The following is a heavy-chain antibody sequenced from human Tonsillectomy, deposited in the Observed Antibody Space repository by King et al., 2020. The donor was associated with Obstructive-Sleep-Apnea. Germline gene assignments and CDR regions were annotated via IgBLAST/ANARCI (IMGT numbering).Heavy chain of an antibody. CDR2: INHSGST. D-gene: IGHD3-9*01. J-gene: IGHJ4*02. CDR3: ARGLRRTYFDRSGYGDDY. V-gene: IGHV4-34*01. CDR1: GGSFSGYY. Sequence: VQLQQWGAGLLKPSETLSLTCAVYGGSFSGYYWSWIRQPPGKGLEWIGEINHSGSTNYNPSLKSRVTISVDTSKNQFSLKLSSVTAADTAVYYCARGLRRTYFDRSGYGDDYWGQGTLVTVSS.